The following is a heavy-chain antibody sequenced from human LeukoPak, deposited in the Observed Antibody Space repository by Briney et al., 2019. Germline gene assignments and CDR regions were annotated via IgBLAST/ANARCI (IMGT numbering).Heavy chain of an antibody. CDR3: TTDPHDYGDY. CDR1: GFTFTNAW. J-gene: IGHJ4*02. Sequence: GGSLRLSCAASGFTFTNAWMNWVHQAPGKGLEWVGRINSKTDGGTTDYAAPVKGRFTISRDDSKNTLYLQMNSLKTEDTAVYYCTTDPHDYGDYWGQGTLVTVSS. CDR2: INSKTDGGTT. V-gene: IGHV3-15*01.